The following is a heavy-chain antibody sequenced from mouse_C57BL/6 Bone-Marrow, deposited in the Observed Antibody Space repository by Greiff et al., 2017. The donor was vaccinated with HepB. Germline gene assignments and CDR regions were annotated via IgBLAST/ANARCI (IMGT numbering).Heavy chain of an antibody. Sequence: QVQLKQSGAELVRPGASVTLSCKASGYTFTDYEMHWVKQTPVHGLEWIGAIDPETGGTAYNQKFKGKAILTADKSSSTAYMELRSLTSEDSAVYDCTRWDYGSPWYFDVWGTGTTVTVSS. V-gene: IGHV1-15*01. D-gene: IGHD1-1*01. CDR1: GYTFTDYE. CDR3: TRWDYGSPWYFDV. J-gene: IGHJ1*03. CDR2: IDPETGGT.